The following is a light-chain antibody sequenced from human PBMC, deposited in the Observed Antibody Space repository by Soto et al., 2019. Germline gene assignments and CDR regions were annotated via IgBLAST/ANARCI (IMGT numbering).Light chain of an antibody. J-gene: IGKJ1*01. CDR3: QQYNNWPQT. CDR2: GAS. V-gene: IGKV3-15*01. CDR1: QTINNN. Sequence: SQAPATLSVSTGERVTLSCRASQTINNNVAWYQLKDGQVPRLLIYGASTRAADVPARFSGGGSGTEFTLTISSLQSEDFAEYHCQQYNNWPQTFAQGTKVDI.